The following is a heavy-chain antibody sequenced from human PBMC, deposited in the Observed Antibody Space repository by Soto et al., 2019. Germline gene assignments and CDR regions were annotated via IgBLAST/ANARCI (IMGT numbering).Heavy chain of an antibody. CDR3: ASTYGMDV. CDR2: IIPILGIA. CDR1: GGTFSSYT. J-gene: IGHJ6*02. V-gene: IGHV1-69*02. Sequence: QVQLVQSGAEVKKPGSSVKVSCQASGGTFSSYTINWVRQAPGQGLEWMGRIIPILGIANYAQKFQGRVTITADKSTSTAYMELSSMRYEDTAVYYCASTYGMDVWGQGTTVTVSS.